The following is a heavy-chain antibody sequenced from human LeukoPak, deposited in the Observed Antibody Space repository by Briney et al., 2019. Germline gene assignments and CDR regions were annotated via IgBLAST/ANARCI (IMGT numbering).Heavy chain of an antibody. V-gene: IGHV1-18*01. CDR3: ARDFGLYSSSSPPFDY. Sequence: ASVKVSCKASGYTFTSYGINWVRQAPGQGLEWMGWISAYNGNTNYAQKLQGRVTMTTDTSTSTAYMELRSLRSDDTAVYYCARDFGLYSSSSPPFDYWGQGTLVTVSS. CDR1: GYTFTSYG. CDR2: ISAYNGNT. D-gene: IGHD6-6*01. J-gene: IGHJ4*02.